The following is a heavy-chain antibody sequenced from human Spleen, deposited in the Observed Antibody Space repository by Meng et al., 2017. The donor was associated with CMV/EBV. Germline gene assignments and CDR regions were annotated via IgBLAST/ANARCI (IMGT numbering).Heavy chain of an antibody. CDR2: INPSGGST. CDR1: GYTFTSYY. V-gene: IGHV1-46*01. CDR3: AKRPGSGYYSKYYFDY. J-gene: IGHJ4*02. D-gene: IGHD3-3*01. Sequence: ASVKVSCKASGYTFTSYYMHWVRQAPGQGLEWMGIINPSGGSTSYAQKFQGRVTMTRDTSTSTVYMELSSLRSEDTAVYYCAKRPGSGYYSKYYFDYWGQGALVTVSS.